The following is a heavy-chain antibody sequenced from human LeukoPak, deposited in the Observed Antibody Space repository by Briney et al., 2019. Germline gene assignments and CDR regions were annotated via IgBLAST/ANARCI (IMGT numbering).Heavy chain of an antibody. J-gene: IGHJ4*02. CDR1: GYTFTSYA. CDR3: ARDRPYYYGSGSYYKLADY. V-gene: IGHV1-3*01. D-gene: IGHD3-10*01. CDR2: INAGNGNT. Sequence: ASVKVSCKASGYTFTSYAMHWVRQAPGQRLEWMGWINAGNGNTKYSQEFQGRVTITRDTSASTAYMELRSLRSDDTAVYYCARDRPYYYGSGSYYKLADYWGQGTLVTVSS.